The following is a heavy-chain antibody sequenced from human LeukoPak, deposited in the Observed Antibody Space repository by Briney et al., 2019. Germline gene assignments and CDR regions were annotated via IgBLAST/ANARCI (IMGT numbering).Heavy chain of an antibody. CDR1: GFTFSISA. CDR2: ISDSGGST. Sequence: GGSLRLSCAASGFTFSISAMSWVRQAPGKGLGWVSGISDSGGSTFYADSVKGRFTISRDNSKNILYLQMNSLRADDTAVYYCARAVQQERPPPLIGYYYMDVWGKGTTVTVSS. J-gene: IGHJ6*03. D-gene: IGHD1-1*01. V-gene: IGHV3-23*01. CDR3: ARAVQQERPPPLIGYYYMDV.